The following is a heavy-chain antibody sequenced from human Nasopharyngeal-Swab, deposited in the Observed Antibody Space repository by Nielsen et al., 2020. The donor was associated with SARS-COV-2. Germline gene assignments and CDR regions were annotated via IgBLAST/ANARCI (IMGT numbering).Heavy chain of an antibody. CDR3: ASHPAGGGGGDY. D-gene: IGHD2-21*01. Sequence: WIRQPPGKGLEWIGYIYYGGSTYYNPSLKSRVTISVDTSKNQFSLKLSSVTAADTAVYYCASHPAGGGGGDYWGQGTLVTVSS. CDR2: IYYGGST. J-gene: IGHJ4*02. V-gene: IGHV4-30-4*01.